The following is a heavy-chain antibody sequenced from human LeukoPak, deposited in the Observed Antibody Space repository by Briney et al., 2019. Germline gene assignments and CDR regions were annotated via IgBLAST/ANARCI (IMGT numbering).Heavy chain of an antibody. D-gene: IGHD3-3*01. J-gene: IGHJ4*02. CDR1: GGSISSGSYY. CDR3: ARDRADFWSGYQLYYFDY. CDR2: IYTSGST. V-gene: IGHV4-61*02. Sequence: SETLSLTCTVSGGSISSGSYYWSWIRQPAGKGLEWTGRIYTSGSTKYNPSLKSRVTISVDTSKNQFSLKLSSVTAADTAVYYCARDRADFWSGYQLYYFDYWGQGTLVTVSS.